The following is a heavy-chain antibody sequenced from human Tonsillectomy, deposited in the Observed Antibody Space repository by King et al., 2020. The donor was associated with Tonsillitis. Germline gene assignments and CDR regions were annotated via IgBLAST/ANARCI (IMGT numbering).Heavy chain of an antibody. J-gene: IGHJ6*03. CDR1: GFTFDDYA. V-gene: IGHV3-43*02. CDR3: AKGTLPDSYGRHYYYYMDV. Sequence: VQLVESGGGVVQPGGSLRLSCAASGFTFDDYAMHWVRQAPGKGLEWVSLISGDGGSTYYADSVKGRFTISRDNSKNSLYLQMNSLRTEDTALYYCAKGTLPDSYGRHYYYYMDVWGKGTTVPVSS. D-gene: IGHD5-18*01. CDR2: ISGDGGST.